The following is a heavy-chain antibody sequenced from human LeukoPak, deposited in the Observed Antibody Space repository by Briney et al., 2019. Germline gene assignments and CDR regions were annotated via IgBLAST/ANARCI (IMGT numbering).Heavy chain of an antibody. Sequence: GASVKVSCKASGYTFTGYYMHWVRQAPGQGLEWMGRINPNSGGTNYAQKFQGRVTMTRDTSSSTAYMELSRLRSDDTAVYYCARDSDDSSGYCLDYWGQGTLVTVSS. D-gene: IGHD3-22*01. CDR2: INPNSGGT. CDR3: ARDSDDSSGYCLDY. CDR1: GYTFTGYY. J-gene: IGHJ4*02. V-gene: IGHV1-2*06.